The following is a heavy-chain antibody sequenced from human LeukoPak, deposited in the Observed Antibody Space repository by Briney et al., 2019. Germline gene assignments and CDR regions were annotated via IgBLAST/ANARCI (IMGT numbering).Heavy chain of an antibody. J-gene: IGHJ4*02. CDR2: ISSSSSYI. CDR3: ARARGYSYGSYYFDY. V-gene: IGHV3-21*01. CDR1: GFTFSSYS. Sequence: GGSLRLSCAASGFTFSSYSMNWVRQAPGKGLGWVSSISSSSSYIYYADSVKGRFTISRDNAKNSLYLQMNSLRAEDTAVYYCARARGYSYGSYYFDYWGQGTLVTVSS. D-gene: IGHD5-18*01.